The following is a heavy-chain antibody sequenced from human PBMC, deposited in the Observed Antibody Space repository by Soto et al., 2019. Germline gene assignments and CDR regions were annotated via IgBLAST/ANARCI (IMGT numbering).Heavy chain of an antibody. V-gene: IGHV3-23*01. CDR1: GFTFSSYA. CDR3: AKRSSSSTFDY. J-gene: IGHJ4*02. CDR2: ISGSDDST. Sequence: GGSLGLSCAASGFTFSSYAMSWFRQAPGKGLEWVSVISGSDDSTYYADSVKGRFTISRDNSKNTLYLQMNSLRAEDTAVYYCAKRSSSSTFDYWGQGTLVTVSS. D-gene: IGHD6-6*01.